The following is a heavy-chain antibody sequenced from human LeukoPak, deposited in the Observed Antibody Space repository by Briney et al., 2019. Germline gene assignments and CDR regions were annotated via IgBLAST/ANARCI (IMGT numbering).Heavy chain of an antibody. J-gene: IGHJ4*02. D-gene: IGHD3-16*02. CDR1: GITLSNAW. V-gene: IGHV3-15*01. Sequence: GGSLRLSCAASGITLSNAWMNWMRQAPGKGLEWVGLIKSNTDGGTIDYAAPVKGRFTISRDDSQNTLYLQMNSLRAEDTAVYYCAKDRNLGGGVISYYFDYWGQGTLVTVSS. CDR2: IKSNTDGGTI. CDR3: AKDRNLGGGVISYYFDY.